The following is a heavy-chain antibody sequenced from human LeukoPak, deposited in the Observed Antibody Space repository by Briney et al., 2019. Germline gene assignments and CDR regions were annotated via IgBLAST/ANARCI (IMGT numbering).Heavy chain of an antibody. J-gene: IGHJ4*02. D-gene: IGHD3-22*01. CDR3: ANYYYDSSGNFDY. CDR2: IYYSGST. V-gene: IGHV4-39*01. Sequence: PSETLSLTCTVSGGSISSSSYYWGWIRQPPGKGLEWIGCIYYSGSTYYNPSLKSRVTISVDTSKNQFSLKLSSVTAADTAVYYCANYYYDSSGNFDYWGQGTLVTVSS. CDR1: GGSISSSSYY.